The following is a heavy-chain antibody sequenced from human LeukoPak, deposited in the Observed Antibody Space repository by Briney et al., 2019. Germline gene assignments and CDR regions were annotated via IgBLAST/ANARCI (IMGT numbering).Heavy chain of an antibody. CDR3: AREGINGLWLGPIDY. Sequence: PGGSLRLSCAASGFTFGPYTMNWVRQAPGKGLEWVSYISSSDTIYYADSVKGRFTISRDNGKNSLYLQMNSLRAEDTAVYYCAREGINGLWLGPIDYWGQGTLVTVSS. D-gene: IGHD5-18*01. J-gene: IGHJ4*02. V-gene: IGHV3-48*04. CDR2: ISSSDTI. CDR1: GFTFGPYT.